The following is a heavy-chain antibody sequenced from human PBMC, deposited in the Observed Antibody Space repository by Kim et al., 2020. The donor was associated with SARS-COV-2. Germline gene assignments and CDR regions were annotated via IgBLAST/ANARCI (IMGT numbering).Heavy chain of an antibody. CDR3: ARGRRITIFGVVITSDAFDI. Sequence: GGSLRLSCAASGFTFSSYDMHWVRQATGKGLEWVSAIGTAGDTYYPGSVKGRFTISRENAKNSLYLQMNSLRAGDTAVYYCARGRRITIFGVVITSDAFDIWGQGTMVTVSS. D-gene: IGHD3-3*01. CDR2: IGTAGDT. J-gene: IGHJ3*02. V-gene: IGHV3-13*04. CDR1: GFTFSSYD.